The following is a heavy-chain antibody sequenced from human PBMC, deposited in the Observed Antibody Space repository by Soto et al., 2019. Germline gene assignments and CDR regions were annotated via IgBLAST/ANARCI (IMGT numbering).Heavy chain of an antibody. CDR3: ARDGSYYYGSGAFY. CDR2: IWYDGRNK. Sequence: QVQLVESGGGVVQPGRSLRLSCAASGFTFSSYGMHWVRQVPGKGLEWVAVIWYDGRNKDYADAVKGRFTITRDNSKHTVYLQMNSMRVEDTAVYNCARDGSYYYGSGAFYWGQGTLVTVSS. J-gene: IGHJ4*02. CDR1: GFTFSSYG. V-gene: IGHV3-33*01. D-gene: IGHD3-10*01.